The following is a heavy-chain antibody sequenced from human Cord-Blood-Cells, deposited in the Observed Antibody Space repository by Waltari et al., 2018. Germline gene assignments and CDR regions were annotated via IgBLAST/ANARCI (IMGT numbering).Heavy chain of an antibody. J-gene: IGHJ5*02. V-gene: IGHV1-2*02. D-gene: IGHD3-3*01. Sequence: QVQLVQSGAEVKKPGASVKVSCKASGYTFTGYYMHWVRQAPGKGLEWMGWINPNRGGTNYAQKFQGRVTMTRDTSISTAYMELSRLRSDDTAVYYCARDYQRFLEWLFWFDPWGQGTLVTVSS. CDR3: ARDYQRFLEWLFWFDP. CDR2: INPNRGGT. CDR1: GYTFTGYY.